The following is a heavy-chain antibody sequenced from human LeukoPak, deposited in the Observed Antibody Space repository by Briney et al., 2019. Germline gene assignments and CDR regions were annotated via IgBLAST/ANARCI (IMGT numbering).Heavy chain of an antibody. D-gene: IGHD6-13*01. J-gene: IGHJ4*02. CDR3: AKDSQQSNNAYYYFDS. Sequence: PGGSLRLSCAASGFSFSTYAMSWVRQSAGKGLEWVSGASASGGNIYYADSVRGRFTISRDNSKNTLYLLMSSLTAEDTAVYYCAKDSQQSNNAYYYFDSWGQGTRVTVSS. CDR1: GFSFSTYA. V-gene: IGHV3-23*01. CDR2: ASASGGNI.